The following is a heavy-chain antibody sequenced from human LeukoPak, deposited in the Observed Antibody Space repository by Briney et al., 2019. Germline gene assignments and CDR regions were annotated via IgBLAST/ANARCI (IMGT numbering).Heavy chain of an antibody. J-gene: IGHJ3*02. Sequence: ASVKVKKKESEYTFTGYYIHWVRQAPGQGLEWMGWINPNSGGTNYAQKFQGRVTMTRDTSISTAYMELSRLRSDDTAVYYCAREGRGWAFDIWGQGTMVTVSS. CDR2: INPNSGGT. D-gene: IGHD2-15*01. CDR1: EYTFTGYY. V-gene: IGHV1-2*02. CDR3: AREGRGWAFDI.